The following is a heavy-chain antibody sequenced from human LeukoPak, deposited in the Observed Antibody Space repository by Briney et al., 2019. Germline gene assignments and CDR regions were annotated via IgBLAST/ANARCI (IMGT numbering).Heavy chain of an antibody. CDR3: ARDDRPDYYGSGSYSGFDY. CDR1: AGSISSYY. Sequence: PSETLSFTCTVSAGSISSYYWSWIRQPAGKGLEWIGRIYTSGSTNYNPSLKSRVTMSVDTSKNQFSLKLSSVTAADTAVYYCARDDRPDYYGSGSYSGFDYWGQGTLVTVSS. CDR2: IYTSGST. D-gene: IGHD3-10*01. J-gene: IGHJ4*02. V-gene: IGHV4-4*07.